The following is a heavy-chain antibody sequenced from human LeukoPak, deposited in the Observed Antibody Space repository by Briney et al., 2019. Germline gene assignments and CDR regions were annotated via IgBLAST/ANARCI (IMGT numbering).Heavy chain of an antibody. Sequence: GRSVRLSCAASGFAFDDYAMHWVRQAPGKGLEWVSGISWNSGSIGYADSVKGRFTISRDNAKNSLYLQMNSLRAEDTALYYCAKDATYYYDSSGYLDYWGQGTLVTVSS. CDR2: ISWNSGSI. V-gene: IGHV3-9*01. J-gene: IGHJ4*02. D-gene: IGHD3-22*01. CDR1: GFAFDDYA. CDR3: AKDATYYYDSSGYLDY.